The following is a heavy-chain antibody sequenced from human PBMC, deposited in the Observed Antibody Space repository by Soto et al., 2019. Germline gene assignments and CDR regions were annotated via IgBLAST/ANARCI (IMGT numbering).Heavy chain of an antibody. Sequence: EVQLLESGGGLVQPGGSLRLSCAASGFTFSNHAMSWVRQAPGKGLEWASGISGGGGNTYYADSVKGRFTISGDNAKNTLYLEMDSLRAEDTAVYYCAKVGYCSGISYYFTDFHLWSRGTLVTVS. J-gene: IGHJ4*01. V-gene: IGHV3-23*01. CDR1: GFTFSNHA. CDR3: AKVGYCSGISYYFTDFHL. CDR2: ISGGGGNT. D-gene: IGHD2-15*01.